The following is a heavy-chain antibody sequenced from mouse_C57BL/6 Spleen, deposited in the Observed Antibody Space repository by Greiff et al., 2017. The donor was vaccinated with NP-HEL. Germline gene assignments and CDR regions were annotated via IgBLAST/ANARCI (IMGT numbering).Heavy chain of an antibody. Sequence: EVHLVESGGGLVKPGGSLKLSCAASGFTFSDYGMHWVRQAPENGLEWVAYISSGSSTIYYADTVKGRFTISRDNAKNTLFLQMTSLRSEDTAMYYCARGYGNYGYYFDYWGQGTTLTVSS. J-gene: IGHJ2*01. CDR2: ISSGSSTI. CDR3: ARGYGNYGYYFDY. CDR1: GFTFSDYG. D-gene: IGHD2-1*01. V-gene: IGHV5-17*01.